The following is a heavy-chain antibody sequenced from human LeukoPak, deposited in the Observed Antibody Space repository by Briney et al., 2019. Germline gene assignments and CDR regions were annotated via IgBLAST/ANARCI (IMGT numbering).Heavy chain of an antibody. CDR3: ARAGATILTPFDY. D-gene: IGHD3-3*01. V-gene: IGHV3-21*01. CDR1: GFIFSMYS. J-gene: IGHJ4*02. Sequence: GGSLRLSCAASGFIFSMYSMDWVRQAPGKGLEWVSSISSTGSNIDYADSVRGRFTISRDNAKNSLYLQIHTLRPEDTAVYYCARAGATILTPFDYWGQGTPVTVSS. CDR2: ISSTGSNI.